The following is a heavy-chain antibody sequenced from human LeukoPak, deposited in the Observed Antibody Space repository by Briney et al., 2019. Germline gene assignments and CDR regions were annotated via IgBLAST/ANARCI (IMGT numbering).Heavy chain of an antibody. CDR2: INHSGST. V-gene: IGHV4-34*01. J-gene: IGHJ4*02. CDR3: ARETNYYFDY. D-gene: IGHD2-8*01. Sequence: SETLSLTCAAYGGSFSGYSWNWIRQPPGKGLEWIGEINHSGSTNHNPPLKRRVTISVDTSKNQISLKLSSVTAADTAVYYCARETNYYFDYWGQGNLVTVSS. CDR1: GGSFSGYS.